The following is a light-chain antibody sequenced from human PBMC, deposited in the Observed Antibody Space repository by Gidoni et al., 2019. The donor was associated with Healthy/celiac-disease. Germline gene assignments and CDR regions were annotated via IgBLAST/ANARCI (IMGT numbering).Light chain of an antibody. CDR3: QQYYSTLT. CDR1: QSVLYSSNNKNY. J-gene: IGKJ4*01. CDR2: WAS. Sequence: DIVMTQSPDSLAVSLGERATINCKSSQSVLYSSNNKNYLAWYQQKPGQPPKLLIYWASTWESGVPDRFSGSGSGTDFTLTISSLQAEDVAVYYCQQYYSTLTFGGGTEVEIK. V-gene: IGKV4-1*01.